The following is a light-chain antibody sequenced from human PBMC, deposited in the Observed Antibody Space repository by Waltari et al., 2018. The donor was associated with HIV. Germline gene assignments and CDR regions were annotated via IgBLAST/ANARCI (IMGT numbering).Light chain of an antibody. CDR3: YSTDSGGSHRGV. Sequence: SYELTQPPSVSVSPGQAANLTCTGASLHKTAAYCFRHRSCRAPPFVIHDANIPPSATRGRFSGSKSGTMATLTITAAQADDEGDYYCYSTDSGGSHRGVFGAGTVVTVL. J-gene: IGLJ1*01. CDR1: SLHKTA. CDR2: DAN. V-gene: IGLV3-10*01.